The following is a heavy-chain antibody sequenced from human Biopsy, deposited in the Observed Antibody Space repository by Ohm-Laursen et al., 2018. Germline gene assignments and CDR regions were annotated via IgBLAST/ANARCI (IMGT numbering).Heavy chain of an antibody. J-gene: IGHJ1*01. D-gene: IGHD3-9*01. CDR1: GGTFSNYG. CDR2: NIPILGTG. CDR3: ATKLTGYFHH. V-gene: IGHV1-69*06. Sequence: SVKVSCNAPGGTFSNYGVNWVRQAPGQGLEWLGGNIPILGTGNYAQKFQDRVTVAADTSTSTATMELRSLRSNDTAVYYCATKLTGYFHHWGQGTLVIVSS.